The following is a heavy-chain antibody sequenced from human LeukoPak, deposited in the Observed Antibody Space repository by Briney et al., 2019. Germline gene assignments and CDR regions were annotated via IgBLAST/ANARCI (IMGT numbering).Heavy chain of an antibody. V-gene: IGHV3-7*01. J-gene: IGHJ4*02. CDR1: GFTISRYW. D-gene: IGHD3-22*01. CDR2: IKHDSSET. CDR3: AKDGRSSGYLLDY. Sequence: GGSLRLPCAASGFTISRYWMSWVRLVPGKGPESVAHIKHDSSETYYVDSVRGRFIISRDNVKNSLYLQMNSLRVEDAAVYYCAKDGRSSGYLLDYWGQGTLVTVPS.